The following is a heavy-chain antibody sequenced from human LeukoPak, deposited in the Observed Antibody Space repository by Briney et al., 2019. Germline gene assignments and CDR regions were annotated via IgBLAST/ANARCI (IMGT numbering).Heavy chain of an antibody. CDR3: ASASPFYGSGSYYRGDDAFDI. J-gene: IGHJ3*02. CDR1: GGSISSYY. Sequence: PSETLSLTCTVSGGSISSYYWSWIRQPAGKGLEWIGRIYISGSTNYNPPLTSRVTMYVDTSKNQFSLKVSSVTAADTAVYYSASASPFYGSGSYYRGDDAFDIWGQGTMVTVSS. D-gene: IGHD3-10*01. V-gene: IGHV4-4*07. CDR2: IYISGST.